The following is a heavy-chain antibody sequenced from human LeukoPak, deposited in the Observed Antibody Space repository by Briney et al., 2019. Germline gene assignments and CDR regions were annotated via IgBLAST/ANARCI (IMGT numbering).Heavy chain of an antibody. V-gene: IGHV3-21*06. J-gene: IGHJ5*02. D-gene: IGHD3-10*01. CDR1: GSSFRKSS. Sequence: GGSLRLSCAASGSSFRKSSMLWFRQAPGKGLEWVSSISIGSSTYTYYPDSLNSRLTISRDDGKRSVRMQMNSLRPEVTAVYYCASYPLWYGDTWGEGTLVTVSS. CDR3: ASYPLWYGDT. CDR2: ISIGSSTYT.